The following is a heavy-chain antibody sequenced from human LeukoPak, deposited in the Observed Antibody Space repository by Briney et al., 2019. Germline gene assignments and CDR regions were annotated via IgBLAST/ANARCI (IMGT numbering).Heavy chain of an antibody. V-gene: IGHV1-69*05. CDR3: ARADSGGDSSGYKWFHP. CDR2: IIPIFGTA. J-gene: IGHJ5*02. Sequence: ASVKVSCKASGGTFSSYAISWVRQAPGQGLEWMGGIIPIFGTANYAQKFQGRVTMTRDTSTSTVYMELSSLRPEDTAVYYCARADSGGDSSGYKWFHPWGQGTLDTVSS. D-gene: IGHD3-22*01. CDR1: GGTFSSYA.